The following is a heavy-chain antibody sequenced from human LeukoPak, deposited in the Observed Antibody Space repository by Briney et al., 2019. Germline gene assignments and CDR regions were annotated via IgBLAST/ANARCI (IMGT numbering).Heavy chain of an antibody. J-gene: IGHJ4*02. CDR2: ISSSSSYI. Sequence: GGSLRLFCAASGFTFSSYSMNWVRQAPGKGLEWVSSISSSSSYIYYADSVKGRFTISRDNAKNSLYLQMNSLRAEDTAVYYCASAMVVAADKDYWGQGTLVTVSS. V-gene: IGHV3-21*01. CDR3: ASAMVVAADKDY. D-gene: IGHD2-15*01. CDR1: GFTFSSYS.